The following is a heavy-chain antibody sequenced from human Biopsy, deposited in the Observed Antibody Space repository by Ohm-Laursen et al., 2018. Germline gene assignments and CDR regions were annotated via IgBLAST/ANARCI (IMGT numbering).Heavy chain of an antibody. CDR2: ISNSGNT. V-gene: IGHV4-59*08. J-gene: IGHJ4*02. CDR1: GDSINSSY. Sequence: PPGTLSLTCTVSGDSINSSYWSWIRQAPGKGLEWIGFISNSGNTNYNPSPKSRVTISADTSKNQFSLKLGSVTVADTAVFYCARRGSGGRSFDYWGQGSLVTVSS. CDR3: ARRGSGGRSFDY. D-gene: IGHD2-15*01.